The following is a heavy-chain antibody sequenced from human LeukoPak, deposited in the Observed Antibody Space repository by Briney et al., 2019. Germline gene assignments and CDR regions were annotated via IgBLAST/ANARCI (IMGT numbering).Heavy chain of an antibody. CDR1: GFTFSSYA. CDR2: ISGSGGST. V-gene: IGHV3-23*01. Sequence: PGGSLRLSCAASGFTFSSYAMTWVRQAPGKGLEWVSAISGSGGSTYYVDSVKGRFTISRDNSKNTLYLQMNSLRAEDTAVYYCAKGPGSSGWFIDYWGQGTLVTVSS. D-gene: IGHD6-19*01. CDR3: AKGPGSSGWFIDY. J-gene: IGHJ4*02.